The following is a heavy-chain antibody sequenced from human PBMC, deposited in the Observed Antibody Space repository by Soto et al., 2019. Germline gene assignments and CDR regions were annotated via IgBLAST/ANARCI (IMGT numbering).Heavy chain of an antibody. J-gene: IGHJ4*02. Sequence: QVQLVQSGAEVKKPGASVKVSCKASGYTFTSYGISWVRQAPGQGLEWMGWISAYNGNTNYAQKLQGRVTMTTDTSTSTAYMELRSLRSDDTAVYYCARDSDYVWGSYRPPFFDYWGQGTLVTVSS. CDR2: ISAYNGNT. V-gene: IGHV1-18*01. D-gene: IGHD3-16*02. CDR1: GYTFTSYG. CDR3: ARDSDYVWGSYRPPFFDY.